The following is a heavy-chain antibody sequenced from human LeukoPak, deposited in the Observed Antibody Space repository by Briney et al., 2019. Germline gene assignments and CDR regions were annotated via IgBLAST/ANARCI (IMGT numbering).Heavy chain of an antibody. CDR1: GASISSIKYY. V-gene: IGHV4-61*02. D-gene: IGHD2-2*01. CDR3: ARRDCSTTNCYGGSYYFDY. CDR2: IYTSGST. Sequence: NASETLSLTCTVSGASISSIKYYWNWIRQPAGKGLEWIGRIYTSGSTYYNPSLKSRVTISVDTPKNQFSLKLSSVTAADTAVYYCARRDCSTTNCYGGSYYFDYWGQGTLVTVSS. J-gene: IGHJ4*02.